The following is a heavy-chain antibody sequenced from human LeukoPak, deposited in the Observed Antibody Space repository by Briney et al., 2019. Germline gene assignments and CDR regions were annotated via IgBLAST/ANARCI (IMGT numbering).Heavy chain of an antibody. J-gene: IGHJ4*02. Sequence: GGSLRLSCAASGFTFSSYAMSWVRQAPGKGLEWVSAISGSGGNTYYADSVKGRFTIPRDNSKNTLYLQMNSLRAEDTAVYYCAKDRSNYGDPLYYFDYWGQGTLVTVSS. CDR3: AKDRSNYGDPLYYFDY. CDR2: ISGSGGNT. CDR1: GFTFSSYA. V-gene: IGHV3-23*01. D-gene: IGHD4-17*01.